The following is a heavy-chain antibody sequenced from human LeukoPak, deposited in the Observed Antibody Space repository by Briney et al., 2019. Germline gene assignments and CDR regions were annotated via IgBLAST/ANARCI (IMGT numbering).Heavy chain of an antibody. CDR3: AKDMGGSGSYIPLYFDY. J-gene: IGHJ4*02. Sequence: PGGSLRLSCAASGFSFDDYAMHWVRQAPGKGLEWVSLISGDGGSRYYADSVKGRFTISRDNSKNSLYLQMNSLRTEDTALYYCAKDMGGSGSYIPLYFDYWGQGTLVTVSS. CDR2: ISGDGGSR. V-gene: IGHV3-43*02. CDR1: GFSFDDYA. D-gene: IGHD3-10*01.